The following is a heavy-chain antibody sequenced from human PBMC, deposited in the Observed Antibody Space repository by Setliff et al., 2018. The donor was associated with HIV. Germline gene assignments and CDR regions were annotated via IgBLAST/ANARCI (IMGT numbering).Heavy chain of an antibody. D-gene: IGHD3-3*01. CDR3: VRGVQSPPHYSYYYMDV. J-gene: IGHJ6*03. CDR2: VSPFDDGT. Sequence: ASVKVSCKTSGYDFRRYGIAWVRQVPGHGLEWMAMVSPFDDGTNYAQKFQGRVTMTRDTSTSTVYMELTSLRFDDTAMYYCVRGVQSPPHYSYYYMDVWGEGTMVTVSS. V-gene: IGHV1-18*01. CDR1: GYDFRRYG.